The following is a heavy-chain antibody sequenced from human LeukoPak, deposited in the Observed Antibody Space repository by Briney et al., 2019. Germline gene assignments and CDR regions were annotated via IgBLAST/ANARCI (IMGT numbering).Heavy chain of an antibody. CDR3: AKEGSSGWYLWGHFDY. D-gene: IGHD6-19*01. Sequence: PGVSLRLSCAASGFTFSSYAMSWVRQAPGKGLEGGSAISGSGGSTDYADSGKGRFTISRDISKNTLYLQMNSLRAEDTAVYYCAKEGSSGWYLWGHFDYWGQGTLVTVSS. V-gene: IGHV3-23*01. CDR1: GFTFSSYA. CDR2: ISGSGGST. J-gene: IGHJ4*02.